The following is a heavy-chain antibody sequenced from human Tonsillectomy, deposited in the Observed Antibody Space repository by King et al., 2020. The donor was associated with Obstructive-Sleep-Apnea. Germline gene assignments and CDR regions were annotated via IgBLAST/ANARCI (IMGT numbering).Heavy chain of an antibody. V-gene: IGHV3-9*01. J-gene: IGHJ2*01. D-gene: IGHD6-19*01. CDR3: AKASAAVAGLGYFDL. Sequence: VQLVESGGGLVQPGRSLRLSCAASGFNFDDYAIHWVRQAPGKGLEWVSVVSWNSGSIGYADSVKGRFTISRDNAKNSLYLQMNSLRAEDTALYYCAKASAAVAGLGYFDLWGCGTLVTVSS. CDR1: GFNFDDYA. CDR2: VSWNSGSI.